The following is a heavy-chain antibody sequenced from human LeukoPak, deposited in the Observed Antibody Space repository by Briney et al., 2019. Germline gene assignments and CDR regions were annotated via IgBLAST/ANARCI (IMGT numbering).Heavy chain of an antibody. CDR2: INHSGST. CDR3: AREPMHSSGSPLVDDY. V-gene: IGHV4-39*07. J-gene: IGHJ4*02. CDR1: GGSISNYNFY. D-gene: IGHD6-19*01. Sequence: PSETLSLTCTVSGGSISNYNFYWGWIRQPPGKGLEWIGEINHSGSTNYNPSLKSRVTISVDTSKNQFSLKLSSVTAADTAVYYCAREPMHSSGSPLVDDYWGQGTLVTVSS.